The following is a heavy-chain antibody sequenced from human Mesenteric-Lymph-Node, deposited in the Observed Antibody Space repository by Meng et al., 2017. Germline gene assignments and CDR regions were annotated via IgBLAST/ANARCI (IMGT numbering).Heavy chain of an antibody. Sequence: ASVKVSCKASGYTFTSYDINWVRQATGQGLEWMGWMNPNSGNTGYAQKFQGRVTMTRNTSISTAYMELGSLRSEDTAVYYCARGAFEFGMIDYWGQGTLVTVSS. CDR1: GYTFTSYD. CDR3: ARGAFEFGMIDY. CDR2: MNPNSGNT. V-gene: IGHV1-8*01. J-gene: IGHJ4*02. D-gene: IGHD3-10*01.